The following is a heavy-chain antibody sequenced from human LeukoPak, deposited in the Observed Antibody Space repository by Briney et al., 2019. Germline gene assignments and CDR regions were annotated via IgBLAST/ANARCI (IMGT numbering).Heavy chain of an antibody. CDR1: GFTFSNAW. CDR3: ANHYSGYIDY. V-gene: IGHV4/OR15-8*02. CDR2: IYDSGKT. J-gene: IGHJ4*02. D-gene: IGHD5-12*01. Sequence: PGGSLRLSCAASGFTFSNAWMSWVRRSPGKGLEWLGEIYDSGKTNYHPSLRSRIAISIDTAKRQFSLEPTAVTAADTAVYYCANHYSGYIDYWGQGTLVTVSS.